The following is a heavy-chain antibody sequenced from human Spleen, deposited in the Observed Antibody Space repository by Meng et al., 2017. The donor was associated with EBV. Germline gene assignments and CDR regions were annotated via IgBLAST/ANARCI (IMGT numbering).Heavy chain of an antibody. Sequence: QITLKQAGPARVKPTQTLTLTCTFSGFSLRKDGVGVSWIRQPPGKALEWLALIYWDDDKYYSPSLKNRLAITKDTSRNQVVLTMTNMEPADTATYFCAHNCGYETNNDYWGQGTLVTVSS. J-gene: IGHJ4*02. D-gene: IGHD5-12*01. CDR3: AHNCGYETNNDY. V-gene: IGHV2-5*02. CDR2: IYWDDDK. CDR1: GFSLRKDGVG.